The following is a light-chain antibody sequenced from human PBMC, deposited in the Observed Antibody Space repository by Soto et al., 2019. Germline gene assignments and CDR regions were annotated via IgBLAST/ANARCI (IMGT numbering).Light chain of an antibody. Sequence: EIVMTQSPGTLSVSPGEGATLSCRASQSVSSNLAWYQQKPGQAPRLLIYGASNRATGIPARFSGSGSGTDFTLTISSLEPEDFAVYYCQQRSNWPMYTFGQGTKVDIK. J-gene: IGKJ2*01. CDR3: QQRSNWPMYT. V-gene: IGKV3-11*01. CDR2: GAS. CDR1: QSVSSN.